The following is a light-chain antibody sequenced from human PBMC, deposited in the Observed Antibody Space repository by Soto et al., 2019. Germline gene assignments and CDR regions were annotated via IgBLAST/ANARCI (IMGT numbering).Light chain of an antibody. CDR2: EAS. CDR1: QMIYTW. V-gene: IGKV1-5*03. Sequence: DIQMTQSPSTLSASVGDRVTITCRASQMIYTWLAWYQQKPGKAPKLLIYEASSLDVGVPSRFSGSGSGTEFTLTNSSLQPDDFATYYCQQYNTFWTFGQGTKVDIK. CDR3: QQYNTFWT. J-gene: IGKJ1*01.